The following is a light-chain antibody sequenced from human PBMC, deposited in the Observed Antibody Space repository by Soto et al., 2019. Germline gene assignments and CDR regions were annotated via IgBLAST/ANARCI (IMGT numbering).Light chain of an antibody. CDR3: SSYAGINNLGV. V-gene: IGLV2-8*01. CDR2: EVS. CDR1: SSDVGAYNY. J-gene: IGLJ1*01. Sequence: QSALTQPPSASGSPGQSVTISCTGTSSDVGAYNYVSWYQQHPGKAPKVLIYEVSKRPSGVPDRFSGSKSGNTASLTVSRLQAEDEADYYCSSYAGINNLGVFGTGTKVTVL.